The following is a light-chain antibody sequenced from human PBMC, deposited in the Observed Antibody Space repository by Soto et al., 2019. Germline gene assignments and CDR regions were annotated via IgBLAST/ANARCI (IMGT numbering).Light chain of an antibody. V-gene: IGLV2-14*01. CDR1: SSDVGNYYY. J-gene: IGLJ2*01. CDR2: EVS. Sequence: QSALTQPASVSGSPGQSITISCTGTSSDVGNYYYVSWYQHHPGKAPKLMIYEVSNRPSGVSNRFSGSKSGNTASLTISGLQAEDEADYYCSSYTRSSTVVFGGGTQLTVL. CDR3: SSYTRSSTVV.